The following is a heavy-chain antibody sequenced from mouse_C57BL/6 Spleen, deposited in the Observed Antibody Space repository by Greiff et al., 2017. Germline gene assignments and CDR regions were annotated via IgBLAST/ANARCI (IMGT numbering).Heavy chain of an antibody. CDR3: ARKGLKTYWYFDV. CDR2: IDPSDSYT. V-gene: IGHV1-50*01. J-gene: IGHJ1*03. Sequence: QVHVKQPGAELVKPGASVKLSCKASGYTFTSYWMQWVKQRPGQGLEWIGEIDPSDSYTNYNQKFKGKATLTVDTSSSTAYMQLSSLTSEDSAVYYCARKGLKTYWYFDVWGTGTTVTVSS. CDR1: GYTFTSYW. D-gene: IGHD1-3*01.